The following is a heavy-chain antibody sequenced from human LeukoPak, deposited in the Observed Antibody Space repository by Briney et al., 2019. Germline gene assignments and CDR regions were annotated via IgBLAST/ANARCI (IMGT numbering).Heavy chain of an antibody. Sequence: SETLSLTCAVSGGSFSDYNWTWIRQPPGKGLEWIGEIGHNGTTNYNPSLKGRVTISLDTSKNQFSLKLTSVTAADTAVYYCARVSGDSDAFDIWGRGTMVTVSS. J-gene: IGHJ3*02. CDR1: GGSFSDYN. V-gene: IGHV4-34*01. D-gene: IGHD2-21*02. CDR2: IGHNGTT. CDR3: ARVSGDSDAFDI.